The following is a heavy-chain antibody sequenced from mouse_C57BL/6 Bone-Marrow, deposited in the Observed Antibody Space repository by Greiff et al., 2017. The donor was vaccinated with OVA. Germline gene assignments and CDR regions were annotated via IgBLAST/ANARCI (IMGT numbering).Heavy chain of an antibody. CDR3: ARGSSYYYGSSYGFAD. D-gene: IGHD1-1*01. CDR1: GYAFSSSW. CDR2: IYPGDGDT. Sequence: QVQLQQSGPELVKPGASVKISCKASGYAFSSSWMNWVKQRPGKGLEWIGRIYPGDGDTNYYGKFKGKATLTADKSSSTAYMQLSSLTSEDSAVYFCARGSSYYYGSSYGFADWGQGTLVTVSA. V-gene: IGHV1-82*01. J-gene: IGHJ3*01.